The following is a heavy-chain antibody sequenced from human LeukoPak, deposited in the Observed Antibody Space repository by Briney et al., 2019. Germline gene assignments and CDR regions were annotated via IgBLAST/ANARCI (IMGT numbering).Heavy chain of an antibody. V-gene: IGHV4-4*07. CDR2: VHSSGDT. D-gene: IGHD3-22*01. J-gene: IGHJ3*02. CDR1: GDSITSYY. Sequence: PSETLSPTCTVSGDSITSYYLSWIRQPAGKTLEWIGRVHSSGDTNYNPSLRSRVIMSIDTSKNKFSLNLKSVTAADTAVYYCARSSRESSGYYYRWNVFHIWGQGTKVIVSS. CDR3: ARSSRESSGYYYRWNVFHI.